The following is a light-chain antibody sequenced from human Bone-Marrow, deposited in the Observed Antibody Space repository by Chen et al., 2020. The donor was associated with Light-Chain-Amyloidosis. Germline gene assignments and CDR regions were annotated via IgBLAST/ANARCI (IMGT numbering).Light chain of an antibody. CDR1: SSDVGAYNF. Sequence: QSALPQPASVSGSPGQSITIPCPGTSSDVGAYNFVSWYQQNPGKVPNLLIYEVSYRPSGVSNRFSGSKSGNTASLTISGLQAEDEADYYCSAYTRSNTRVFGGGTKLTVI. CDR2: EVS. V-gene: IGLV2-14*01. CDR3: SAYTRSNTRV. J-gene: IGLJ2*01.